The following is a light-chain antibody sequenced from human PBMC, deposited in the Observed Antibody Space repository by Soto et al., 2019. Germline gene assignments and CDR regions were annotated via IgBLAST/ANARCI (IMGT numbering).Light chain of an antibody. V-gene: IGLV3-25*03. Sequence: SYELTQPPSVSVSPGQTARIPCSGDALSKQYAYWYQQKPGQAPVVVIYKDSERPSGIPERFSGSSSGTTVTLTISGVQAEDEADYYCQSADSSGTFGVFGTGTKLTVL. CDR2: KDS. J-gene: IGLJ1*01. CDR1: ALSKQY. CDR3: QSADSSGTFGV.